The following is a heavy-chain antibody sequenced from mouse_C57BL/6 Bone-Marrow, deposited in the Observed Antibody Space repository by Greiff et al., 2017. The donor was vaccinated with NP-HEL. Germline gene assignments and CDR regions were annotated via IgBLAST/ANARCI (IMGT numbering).Heavy chain of an antibody. CDR1: GYTFTDYE. V-gene: IGHV1-15*01. J-gene: IGHJ4*01. CDR2: IDPETGGT. CDR3: TRRGGNYIYYAMDY. Sequence: VQGVESGAELVRPGASVTLSCKASGYTFTDYEMHWVKQTPVHGLEWIGAIDPETGGTAYNQKFKGKAILTADKSSSTAYMELRSLTSEDSAVYYCTRRGGNYIYYAMDYWGQGTSVTVSS. D-gene: IGHD2-1*01.